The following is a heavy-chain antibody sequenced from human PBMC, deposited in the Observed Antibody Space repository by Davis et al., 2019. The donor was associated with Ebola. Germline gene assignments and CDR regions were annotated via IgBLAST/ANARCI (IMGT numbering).Heavy chain of an antibody. CDR2: IYPGDSDT. CDR1: GDTFATSW. Sequence: GESLKISCKGSGDTFATSWIAWVRQMLGKGLEWMGIIYPGDSDTRYSPSFQGQVTISADKSISTAYLQWSSLKASDTAMYYCAKLSSSSWFHGMDVWGQGTTVSVSS. J-gene: IGHJ6*02. D-gene: IGHD6-13*01. V-gene: IGHV5-51*01. CDR3: AKLSSSSWFHGMDV.